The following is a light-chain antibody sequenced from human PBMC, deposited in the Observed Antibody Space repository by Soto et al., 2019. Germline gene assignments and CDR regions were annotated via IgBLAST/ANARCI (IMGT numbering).Light chain of an antibody. J-gene: IGKJ2*01. Sequence: ESMLTQSPGTLSLSPGERATLSCRASQSVSTRYLAWYQQKPGQAPRLLIYGASIRAAGIRDRYSGSESGTDSTLTISRLEPEDLAVYYCHQVGSSPLAFTFGQGTKLEI. V-gene: IGKV3-20*01. CDR3: HQVGSSPLAFT. CDR2: GAS. CDR1: QSVSTRY.